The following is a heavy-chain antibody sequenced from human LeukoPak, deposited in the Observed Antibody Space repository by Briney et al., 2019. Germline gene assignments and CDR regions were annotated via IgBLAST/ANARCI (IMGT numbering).Heavy chain of an antibody. CDR2: INPNSGGT. D-gene: IGHD6-6*01. V-gene: IGHV1-2*06. J-gene: IGHJ4*02. CDR1: GYTFTCYY. Sequence: ASVKVSCKASGYTFTCYYMHWVRQAPGQGLEWMGRINPNSGGTNYAQKFQGRVTMTRDTSISTAYMELSRLRSDDTAVYYCARGGSSSPTRPFDYWGQGTLVTVSS. CDR3: ARGGSSSPTRPFDY.